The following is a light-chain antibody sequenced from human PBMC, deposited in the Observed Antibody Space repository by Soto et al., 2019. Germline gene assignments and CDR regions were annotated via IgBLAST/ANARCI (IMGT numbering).Light chain of an antibody. CDR1: QSIGSW. CDR2: DAS. V-gene: IGKV1-5*01. CDR3: QQYDTYSRT. J-gene: IGKJ4*01. Sequence: DIQMTQSPSTLSASVGDRVTISCRASQSIGSWLAWYQQKPGKAPRFLIFDASNLESGVPSRFSGNGSGTEFSLTISSLQPDDFATYYCQQYDTYSRTFGRGTKVEFK.